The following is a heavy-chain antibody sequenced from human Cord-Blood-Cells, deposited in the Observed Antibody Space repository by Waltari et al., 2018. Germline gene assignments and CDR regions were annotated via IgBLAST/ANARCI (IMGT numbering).Heavy chain of an antibody. J-gene: IGHJ4*02. CDR2: IRSEGSNI. CDR3: ATYSASRGFNY. V-gene: IGHV3-30*02. CDR1: GFTFSTSG. D-gene: IGHD6-13*01. Sequence: QVQLVESGGGVVQPGESLRLSCAASGFTFSTSGLHWVRQAPGKGLEWGAYIRSEGSNINYADSVKGRFTISRDNSKNTLYLQMNSLRAEDTAVYYCATYSASRGFNYWGQGTLVTVSS.